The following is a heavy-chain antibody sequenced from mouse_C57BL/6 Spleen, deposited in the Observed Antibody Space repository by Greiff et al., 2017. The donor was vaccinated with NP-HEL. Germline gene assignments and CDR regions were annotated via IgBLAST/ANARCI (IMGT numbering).Heavy chain of an antibody. J-gene: IGHJ2*01. CDR1: GYAFSSYW. CDR3: ASSITTVVAGDY. D-gene: IGHD1-1*01. V-gene: IGHV1-80*01. Sequence: QVQLQQSGAELVKPGASVKISCKASGYAFSSYWMNWVKQRPGKGLEWIGQIYPGDGDPNYNGKFKGKATLTADKSSSTAYMHLSSLTSEDSAVYFCASSITTVVAGDYWGQGTTLTVSS. CDR2: IYPGDGDP.